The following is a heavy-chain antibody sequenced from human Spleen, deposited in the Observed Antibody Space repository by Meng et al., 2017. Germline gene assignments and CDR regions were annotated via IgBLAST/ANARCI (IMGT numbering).Heavy chain of an antibody. CDR1: GFTVSNNY. Sequence: GESLKISCAASGFTVSNNYMSWVRQAPGKGLEWVSIINSGGNRFYADSVEGRFTISRDNSKNTLYLQMNSLRAEDTAVYYCARDERDGYNYRFAYWGQGTLVTVSS. D-gene: IGHD5-24*01. CDR2: INSGGNR. V-gene: IGHV3-66*02. J-gene: IGHJ4*02. CDR3: ARDERDGYNYRFAY.